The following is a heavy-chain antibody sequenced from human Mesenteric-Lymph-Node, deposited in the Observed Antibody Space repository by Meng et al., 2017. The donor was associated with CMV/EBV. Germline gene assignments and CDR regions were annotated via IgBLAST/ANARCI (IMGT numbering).Heavy chain of an antibody. Sequence: ASVKVSCKASGYTFTSYYMHWVRQAPGQGLEWMGMINPSGGSTSYAQKYQGRVTMTRDTSTSTVYMVLSSLRSEDTAVYYCAREAPRRTGNNGNSGHWFDAWGQGILVTVSS. J-gene: IGHJ5*02. CDR3: AREAPRRTGNNGNSGHWFDA. V-gene: IGHV1-46*01. D-gene: IGHD1-7*01. CDR1: GYTFTSYY. CDR2: INPSGGST.